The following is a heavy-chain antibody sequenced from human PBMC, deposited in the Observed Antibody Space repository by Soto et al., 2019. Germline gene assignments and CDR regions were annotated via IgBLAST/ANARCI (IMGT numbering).Heavy chain of an antibody. CDR3: ATLTALAAAGTDY. CDR1: GFTFSSYG. J-gene: IGHJ4*02. D-gene: IGHD6-13*01. V-gene: IGHV3-30*03. Sequence: SLRLSCAASGFTFSSYGMHWVRQAPGKGLEWVAVISYDGSNKYYADSVKGRFTISRDNSKNTLYLQMNSLRAEDTAVYYCATLTALAAAGTDYWGQGTLVTVSS. CDR2: ISYDGSNK.